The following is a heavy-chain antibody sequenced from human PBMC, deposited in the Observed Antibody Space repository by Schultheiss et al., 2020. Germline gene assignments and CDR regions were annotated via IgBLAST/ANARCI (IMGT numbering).Heavy chain of an antibody. CDR3: ARNLKDYGDYGY. J-gene: IGHJ4*02. V-gene: IGHV2-70*01. Sequence: SGPTLVKPTQTLTLTCTFSGFSLSTSGVGVGWIRQPPGKALEWLALIDWDDDKYYSTSLKTRLTISKDTSKNQVVLTMTNMDPVDTATYYCARNLKDYGDYGYWGQGTLVTVSS. D-gene: IGHD4-17*01. CDR2: IDWDDDK. CDR1: GFSLSTSGVG.